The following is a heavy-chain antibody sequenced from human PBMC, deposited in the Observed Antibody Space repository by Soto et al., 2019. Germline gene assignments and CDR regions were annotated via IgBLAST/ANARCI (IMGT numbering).Heavy chain of an antibody. CDR2: TYQSGST. Sequence: SETLSLTCLVSGYSLSSGNYWGWIRQPPGKGLEWIGSTYQSGSTYYNPSLRSRATISVDTSKNQFSLKLSSVTAAATAVHYWARVLGSPLYYCDCLGQGTLGTVSS. J-gene: IGHJ4*02. CDR3: ARVLGSPLYYCDC. D-gene: IGHD2-8*02. V-gene: IGHV4-38-2*02. CDR1: GYSLSSGNY.